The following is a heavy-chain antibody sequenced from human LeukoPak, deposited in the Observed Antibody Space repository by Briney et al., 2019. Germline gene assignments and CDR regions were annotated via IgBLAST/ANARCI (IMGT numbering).Heavy chain of an antibody. CDR1: GGSISSYY. CDR2: IYYSGST. Sequence: SETLSLTCTVSGGSISSYYWSWIRQPPGKGLEWIGYIYYSGSTNYNPSLKSRVTISVDTSKNQFSLKLSSVTAADTAVYYCASTVGYDFWSGPRARNDAFDIWGQGTMVTVSS. D-gene: IGHD3-3*01. V-gene: IGHV4-59*01. J-gene: IGHJ3*02. CDR3: ASTVGYDFWSGPRARNDAFDI.